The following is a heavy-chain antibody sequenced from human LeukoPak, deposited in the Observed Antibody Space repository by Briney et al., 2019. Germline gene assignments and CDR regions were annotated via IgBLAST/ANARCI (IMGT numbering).Heavy chain of an antibody. D-gene: IGHD3-22*01. V-gene: IGHV4-39*01. CDR2: IYYSGST. Sequence: SETLSLTCTVSGGSIGSSSYYWGWIRQPPGKGLEWIGSIYYSGSTYYNPSLKSRVTISVDTSKNQFSLKLSSVTAADMAVYYCGGYYDSSGYAPLPDYWGQGTLVTVSS. CDR3: GGYYDSSGYAPLPDY. CDR1: GGSIGSSSYY. J-gene: IGHJ4*02.